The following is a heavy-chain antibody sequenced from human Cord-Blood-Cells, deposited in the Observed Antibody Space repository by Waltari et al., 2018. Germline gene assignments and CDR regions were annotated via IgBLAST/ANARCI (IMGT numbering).Heavy chain of an antibody. J-gene: IGHJ4*02. CDR3: ARVTTKYSSSWYYFDY. V-gene: IGHV1-2*04. Sequence: QVQLVQSGAEGEQPGASVKVSCKAPGHTFTGYSMHWVRQASGQGLEWMGWINPNSGGTNYAKKFQGWVTMTRDTSISTAYMELSRLRSDDTAVYYCARVTTKYSSSWYYFDYWGQGTLVTVSS. CDR1: GHTFTGYS. D-gene: IGHD6-13*01. CDR2: INPNSGGT.